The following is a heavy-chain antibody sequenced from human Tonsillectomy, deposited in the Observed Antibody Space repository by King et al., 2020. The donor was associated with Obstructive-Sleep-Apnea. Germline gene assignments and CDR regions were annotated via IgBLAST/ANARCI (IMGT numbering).Heavy chain of an antibody. J-gene: IGHJ5*01. Sequence: VQLQQWGAGLFKPSETLSLTCGVYGGSFIGYYWTWIRQPPGKGREWIGETNHCGTTNYNPSLMSRVTISVDTSKNQISLRLSSVTAADTAVYYCARSTFLKSGYDFFDFWGQGTPVTVSS. CDR1: GGSFIGYY. D-gene: IGHD5-12*01. CDR3: ARSTFLKSGYDFFDF. V-gene: IGHV4-34*01. CDR2: TNHCGTT.